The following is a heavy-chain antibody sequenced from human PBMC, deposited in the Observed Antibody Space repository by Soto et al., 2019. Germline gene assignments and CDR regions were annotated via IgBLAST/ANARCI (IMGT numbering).Heavy chain of an antibody. CDR2: INAGNGNT. D-gene: IGHD3-16*01. CDR3: ARSSGGSYGMDV. CDR1: GYTFTSYA. Sequence: ASVKVSCKASGYTFTSYAMHWVRQAPGQRLEWMGWINAGNGNTKYSQKFQGRVTITRDTSASTAYMELSSLRSEDTAVYYCARSSGGSYGMDVWGQGTTVTVSS. J-gene: IGHJ6*02. V-gene: IGHV1-3*01.